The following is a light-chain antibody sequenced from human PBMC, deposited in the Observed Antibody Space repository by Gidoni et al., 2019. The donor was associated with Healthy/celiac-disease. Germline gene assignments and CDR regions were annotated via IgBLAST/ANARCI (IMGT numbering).Light chain of an antibody. CDR3: QVWDSSSDHYV. J-gene: IGLJ1*01. Sequence: SYVLTPPPSVSFAPGKTARITCGGNNIGSKSVHWYQQKPGQAPVLVIYYDSDRPSGIPERFSGSNSGNTATLTISRVEAGDEADYYCQVWDSSSDHYVFGTGTKVTVL. CDR1: NIGSKS. V-gene: IGLV3-21*04. CDR2: YDS.